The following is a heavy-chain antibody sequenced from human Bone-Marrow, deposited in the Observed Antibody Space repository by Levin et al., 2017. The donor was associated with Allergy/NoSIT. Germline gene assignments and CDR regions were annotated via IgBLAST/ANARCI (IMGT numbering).Heavy chain of an antibody. Sequence: GGSLRLSCIASGFTFSSYEMNWVRQAPGKGLEWISYISNTADTKQYADSVKGRVTISRDNAKRALYLQMNSLKVEDTAVYYCARDWILEPPGNYFYGMDVWGQGTTVTVSS. V-gene: IGHV3-48*03. D-gene: IGHD3-3*01. CDR1: GFTFSSYE. CDR3: ARDWILEPPGNYFYGMDV. J-gene: IGHJ6*02. CDR2: ISNTADTK.